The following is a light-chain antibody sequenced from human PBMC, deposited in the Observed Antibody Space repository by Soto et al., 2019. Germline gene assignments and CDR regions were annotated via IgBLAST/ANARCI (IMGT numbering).Light chain of an antibody. Sequence: EIVLTQSPGTLSLSPGERATLSCRASQSVSSTFLAWYRQKPGQTPRLLIFGGSNRATGIPDRFSGSGSGTDFTLTISRLEPEDFAVYYCQQYGSSPRTFGQGTKVDIK. CDR2: GGS. CDR1: QSVSSTF. V-gene: IGKV3-20*01. CDR3: QQYGSSPRT. J-gene: IGKJ1*01.